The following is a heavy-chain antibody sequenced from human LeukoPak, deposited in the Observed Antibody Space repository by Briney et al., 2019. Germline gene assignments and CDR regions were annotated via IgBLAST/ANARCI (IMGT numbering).Heavy chain of an antibody. CDR1: GFTCSRYE. V-gene: IGHV3-48*03. CDR3: ARGGFVFDN. D-gene: IGHD3-3*01. CDR2: ISVSGSPI. J-gene: IGHJ4*02. Sequence: GSLGLSCAASGFTCSRYEMNWVRQGPGKGLEWISYISVSGSPIYYADSVKGRLTISRDNAKNSLYLQMNSLRVEDTAVYYCARGGFVFDNWGQGALVTVSS.